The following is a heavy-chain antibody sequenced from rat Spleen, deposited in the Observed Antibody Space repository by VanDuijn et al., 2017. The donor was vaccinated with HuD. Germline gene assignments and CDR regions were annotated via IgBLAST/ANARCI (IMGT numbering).Heavy chain of an antibody. CDR2: VRYNGDT. CDR3: ARDWDYGGYSELRY. CDR1: GFSLTDYS. Sequence: QVQLKESGPGLVQPSQTLSLTCSVSGFSLTDYSLHWVRQPPGKGLEWVGRVRYNGDTSYNSALKSRLSISRDTSKNQVFLKVNSLQTDDTGTYYCARDWDYGGYSELRYWGQGVMVTVSS. D-gene: IGHD1-11*01. V-gene: IGHV2-63*01. J-gene: IGHJ2*01.